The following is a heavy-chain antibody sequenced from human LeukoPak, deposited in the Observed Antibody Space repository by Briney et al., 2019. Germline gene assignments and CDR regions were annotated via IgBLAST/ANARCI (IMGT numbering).Heavy chain of an antibody. CDR3: ARVALTGEGGRGYFNL. Sequence: SETLSLTCTVSGDSISTSRYAWGWIRQSPGKGLEWIGTIYNSGSTNLNPSLKTRVTMSVDASKNHFSLNLNSVTAADTALYFCARVALTGEGGRGYFNLWGRGNLVSVPS. CDR2: IYNSGST. D-gene: IGHD3-16*01. J-gene: IGHJ2*01. CDR1: GDSISTSRYA. V-gene: IGHV4-39*02.